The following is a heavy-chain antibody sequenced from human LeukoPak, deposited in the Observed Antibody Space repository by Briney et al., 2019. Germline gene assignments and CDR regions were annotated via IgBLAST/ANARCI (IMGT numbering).Heavy chain of an antibody. CDR1: GFTFSSYW. D-gene: IGHD6-13*01. J-gene: IGHJ4*02. CDR3: ARGPSSSWHVFDY. Sequence: PGGSLRLSCAASGFTFSSYWMSWVRQAPGKGLEWVANIKQDGSEKYYVDSVKGRFTISRDNAKNSLYLQMNSLRDEDTALYYCARGPSSSWHVFDYWGQGTLVTVSS. CDR2: IKQDGSEK. V-gene: IGHV3-7*01.